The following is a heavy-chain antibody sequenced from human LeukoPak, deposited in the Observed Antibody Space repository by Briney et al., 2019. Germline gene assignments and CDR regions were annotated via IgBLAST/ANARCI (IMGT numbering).Heavy chain of an antibody. V-gene: IGHV4-59*01. D-gene: IGHD3-3*01. Sequence: PSETLSLTCTVSGGSMSNYYWSWIRQPPGKGLEWIGYIYYTGTTNYNPSLNSRVTISVDTSKNHFSLKLSSVTAADTAVYYCARVTYFDFWTGYYFDYWGQGTLVTVSS. CDR3: ARVTYFDFWTGYYFDY. CDR2: IYYTGTT. J-gene: IGHJ4*02. CDR1: GGSMSNYY.